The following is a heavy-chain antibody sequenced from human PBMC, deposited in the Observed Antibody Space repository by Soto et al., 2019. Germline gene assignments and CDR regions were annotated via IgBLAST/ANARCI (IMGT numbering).Heavy chain of an antibody. J-gene: IGHJ6*03. CDR1: GFTFDDYA. D-gene: IGHD3-16*01. Sequence: GGSLRLSCAASGFTFDDYAMHWVRQAPGKGLEWVSGISWNSGSIGYADSVKGRFTISRDNAKNSLYLQMNSLRAEDTALYYCAKDAQGDKYYYYMDVWGKGTTVTVSS. CDR3: AKDAQGDKYYYYMDV. V-gene: IGHV3-9*01. CDR2: ISWNSGSI.